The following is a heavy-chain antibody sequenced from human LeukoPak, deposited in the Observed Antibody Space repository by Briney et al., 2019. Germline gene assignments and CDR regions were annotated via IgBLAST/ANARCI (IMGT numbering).Heavy chain of an antibody. J-gene: IGHJ4*02. V-gene: IGHV3-23*01. CDR1: GFTFSSYA. CDR3: ARLPTFYYDSSGYHYDY. Sequence: SGGSLRLSCAASGFTFSSYAMNWVRQAPGRGLEWASSTAGSGISKDYADSVKGRFTISKDKSKNTLYLQMDNLRAEDTGVYFCARLPTFYYDSSGYHYDYWGQGTLVTVSS. D-gene: IGHD3-22*01. CDR2: TAGSGISK.